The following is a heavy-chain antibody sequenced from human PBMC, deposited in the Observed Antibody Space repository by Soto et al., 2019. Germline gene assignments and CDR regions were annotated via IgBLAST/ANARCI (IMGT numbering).Heavy chain of an antibody. V-gene: IGHV4-38-2*02. Sequence: SETLSLTCAVSGYSISSGYYWGWIRQPPGKGLEWIGGIYHSGSTYYNPSLKSRVTISVDTSKNQFSLKLSSVTAADTAVYYCARDRDFRSGLSGMDVWGQGTTVTVS. D-gene: IGHD3-3*01. CDR1: GYSISSGYY. CDR3: ARDRDFRSGLSGMDV. CDR2: IYHSGST. J-gene: IGHJ6*02.